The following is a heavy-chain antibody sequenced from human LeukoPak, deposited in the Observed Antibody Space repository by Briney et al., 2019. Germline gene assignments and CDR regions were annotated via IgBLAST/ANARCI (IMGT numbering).Heavy chain of an antibody. CDR2: IYPGDSDT. J-gene: IGHJ4*02. Sequence: GESLKISCKGSGYTFNSYWIVWVRQMPGKGLEWMGIIYPGDSDTRYSPSFQGQVTISADKSITTAYLQWSSLKASDTAMYYCARLRWAAGDGYYFDYWGQGTPVTVSS. V-gene: IGHV5-51*01. D-gene: IGHD6-13*01. CDR3: ARLRWAAGDGYYFDY. CDR1: GYTFNSYW.